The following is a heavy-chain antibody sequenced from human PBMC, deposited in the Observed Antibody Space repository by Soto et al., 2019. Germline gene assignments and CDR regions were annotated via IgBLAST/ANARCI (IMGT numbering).Heavy chain of an antibody. Sequence: GGSLRLSCAASGFTFSSYGMHWVRQAPGKGLEWVAVIWYDGSNKYYADSVKGRFTISRDNSKNTLYVQMNSLRAEDTAVYYCARDRRATYYYDSSGPKKYYYYGMDVWGQGTTVTVSS. D-gene: IGHD3-22*01. CDR1: GFTFSSYG. CDR2: IWYDGSNK. V-gene: IGHV3-33*01. J-gene: IGHJ6*02. CDR3: ARDRRATYYYDSSGPKKYYYYGMDV.